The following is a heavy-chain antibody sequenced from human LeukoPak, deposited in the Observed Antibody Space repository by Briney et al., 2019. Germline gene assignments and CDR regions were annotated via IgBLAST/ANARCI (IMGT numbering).Heavy chain of an antibody. CDR2: INGHGDFT. D-gene: IGHD2/OR15-2a*01. CDR3: ARIGTENFYDL. J-gene: IGHJ5*02. CDR1: GFTFSSYA. Sequence: GGSLRLSCAASGFTFSSYAMHWVRQAPGKGLEYVSAINGHGDFTYYADSVKGRFTISRDNSKNTLYLQMGSLRGEDMALYFCARIGTENFYDLWGQGTLVTVSS. V-gene: IGHV3-64*02.